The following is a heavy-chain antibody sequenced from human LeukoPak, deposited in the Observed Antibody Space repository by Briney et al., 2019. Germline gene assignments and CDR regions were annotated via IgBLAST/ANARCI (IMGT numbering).Heavy chain of an antibody. Sequence: PGGSLRLSCAASGFTFSSYWMSWVRQAPGKGLEWVANIKQDGSETYYVDSVNGRFTISRDNAKNLLYLEMNSLSAEDTALYYCARVDGSSSCPDYWGQGTLVTVSS. CDR3: ARVDGSSSCPDY. D-gene: IGHD6-13*01. J-gene: IGHJ4*02. V-gene: IGHV3-7*01. CDR1: GFTFSSYW. CDR2: IKQDGSET.